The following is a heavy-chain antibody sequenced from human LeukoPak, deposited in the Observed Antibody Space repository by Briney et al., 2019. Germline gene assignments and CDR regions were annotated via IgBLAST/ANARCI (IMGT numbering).Heavy chain of an antibody. Sequence: KPGGSLRPSCAASGFTLSSYSMNWVRQAPGKGLEWVSSISSSGNYIYYADSVKGRFTISRDNAKNSLYLQMNSLRAEDTAVYYCARASMTTVATPLDYWGQGTLVIVSS. D-gene: IGHD4-23*01. CDR3: ARASMTTVATPLDY. CDR2: ISSSGNYI. J-gene: IGHJ4*02. CDR1: GFTLSSYS. V-gene: IGHV3-21*01.